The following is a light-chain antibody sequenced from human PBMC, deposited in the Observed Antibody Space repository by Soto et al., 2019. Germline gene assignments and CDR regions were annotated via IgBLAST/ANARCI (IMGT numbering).Light chain of an antibody. V-gene: IGKV4-1*01. CDR2: WAS. CDR3: QQYHSTPWT. Sequence: DIVMTQSPDSLAVSLGERATINCKSSQSVLYSPNNKNYLAWYQQKPGQPPKLLIYWASTRESGVPDRFSGSASGTDFTLTISSLQAEDVAVYYCQQYHSTPWTFGQGTKVEIK. J-gene: IGKJ1*01. CDR1: QSVLYSPNNKNY.